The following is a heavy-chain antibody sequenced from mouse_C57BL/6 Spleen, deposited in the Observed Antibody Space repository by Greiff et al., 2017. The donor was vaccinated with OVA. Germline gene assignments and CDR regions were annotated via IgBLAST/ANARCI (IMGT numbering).Heavy chain of an antibody. CDR2: IDPENGDT. CDR1: GFNIKDDY. V-gene: IGHV14-4*01. Sequence: EVKLQESGAELVRPGASVKLSCTASGFNIKDDYMHWVKQRPEQGLEWIGWIDPENGDTEYASKFQGKATITADTCSNTAYLQLSSLTSEDTAVYYCTTPDYGSRGLTWYCDVWGTGTTVTVSS. D-gene: IGHD1-1*01. CDR3: TTPDYGSRGLTWYCDV. J-gene: IGHJ1*03.